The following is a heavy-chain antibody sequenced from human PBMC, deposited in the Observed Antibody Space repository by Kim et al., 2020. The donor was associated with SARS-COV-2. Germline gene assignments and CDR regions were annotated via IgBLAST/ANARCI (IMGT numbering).Heavy chain of an antibody. D-gene: IGHD3-10*01. V-gene: IGHV1-18*01. CDR2: T. Sequence: TSYAQKLKGRLTMTTDTPPSTVYMELRSLRSDDTAIYYCARSGPIITGFDYWGQGTLVTVSS. J-gene: IGHJ4*02. CDR3: ARSGPIITGFDY.